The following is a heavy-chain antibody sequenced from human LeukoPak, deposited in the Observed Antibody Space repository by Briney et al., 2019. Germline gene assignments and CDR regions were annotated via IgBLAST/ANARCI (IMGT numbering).Heavy chain of an antibody. CDR1: GFTFTNYA. Sequence: EGSLRLSCAASGFTFTNYAMAWVRQAPGKGLEWVSGISGSGDRTYYADSVKGRLTISRDNSKNTLFLQMDSLRAEDTAVYYCAKVRYVDYWGQGTLVTVSS. CDR2: ISGSGDRT. J-gene: IGHJ4*02. V-gene: IGHV3-23*01. D-gene: IGHD4-17*01. CDR3: AKVRYVDY.